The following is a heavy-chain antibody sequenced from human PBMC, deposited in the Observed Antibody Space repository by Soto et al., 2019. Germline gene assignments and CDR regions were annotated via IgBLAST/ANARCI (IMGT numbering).Heavy chain of an antibody. CDR2: INAGNGNT. Sequence: ASVKVSCKASGYTFTSYAMHWVRQAPGQRLEWMGWINAGNGNTKYSQKFQGRVTITRDTSASTAYMELSSLRSEDTAVCYCARDPTVTGDNWFDPWGQGTLVTVSS. D-gene: IGHD4-17*01. CDR3: ARDPTVTGDNWFDP. CDR1: GYTFTSYA. V-gene: IGHV1-3*01. J-gene: IGHJ5*02.